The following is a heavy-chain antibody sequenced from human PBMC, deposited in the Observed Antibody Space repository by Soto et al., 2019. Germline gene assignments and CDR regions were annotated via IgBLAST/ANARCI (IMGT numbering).Heavy chain of an antibody. Sequence: QVQLVQSGAEVKKPGASVKVSCKASGYTFTSYYMHWVRQAPGQGLEWMGIINPSGGSTSYAQKFQGRVTMTRDTSTSTVYMELSSLRSEDTAVYYCASLPYCTNGVCPNWFDPWGQGTLVTVSS. J-gene: IGHJ5*02. CDR3: ASLPYCTNGVCPNWFDP. CDR2: INPSGGST. V-gene: IGHV1-46*01. CDR1: GYTFTSYY. D-gene: IGHD2-8*01.